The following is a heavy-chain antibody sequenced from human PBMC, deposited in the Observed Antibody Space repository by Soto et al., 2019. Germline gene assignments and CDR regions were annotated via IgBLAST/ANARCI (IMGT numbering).Heavy chain of an antibody. V-gene: IGHV3-21*01. CDR2: ISSSSRYI. Sequence: EVQLVESGGGLVKPGGSLRLSWAASGFTFSSYSMNWVRQAPGKGLDWVSSISSSSRYIYYADSVKGRFTISRDNAKNSLYLQMNSLRAEDTAVYYCARDCSGGSCYERAFDIWGQGTMVTVSS. D-gene: IGHD2-15*01. J-gene: IGHJ3*02. CDR1: GFTFSSYS. CDR3: ARDCSGGSCYERAFDI.